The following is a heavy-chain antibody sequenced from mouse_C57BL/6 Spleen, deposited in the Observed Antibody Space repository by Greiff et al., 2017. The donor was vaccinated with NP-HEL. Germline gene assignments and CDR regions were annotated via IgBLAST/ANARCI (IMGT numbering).Heavy chain of an antibody. CDR2: ISDGGSYT. J-gene: IGHJ4*01. Sequence: EVQVVESGGGLVKPGGSLKLSCAASGFTFSSYAMSWVRQTPEKRLEWVATISDGGSYTYYPDNVKGRFTISRDNAKNNLYLQMSHLKSEDTAMYYCARDRFDGYYGGYAMDYWGQGTSVTVSS. CDR3: ARDRFDGYYGGYAMDY. V-gene: IGHV5-4*01. CDR1: GFTFSSYA. D-gene: IGHD2-3*01.